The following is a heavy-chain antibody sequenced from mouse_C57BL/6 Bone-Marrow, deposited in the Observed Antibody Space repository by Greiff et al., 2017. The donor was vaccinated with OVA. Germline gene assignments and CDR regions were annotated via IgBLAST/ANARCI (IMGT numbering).Heavy chain of an antibody. CDR2: IHPNGGST. CDR1: GYTFTSYW. Sequence: VQLQQPGAELVKPGASVTLSCKASGYTFTSYWMHWVKQRPGQGLEWIGMIHPNGGSTNYNAKFKSQATLTVDKSSSAAYMQLSSQTSEDSSVYNCASWGYSGYFDVWGTGTTVTVSS. D-gene: IGHD3-1*01. CDR3: ASWGYSGYFDV. V-gene: IGHV1-64*01. J-gene: IGHJ1*03.